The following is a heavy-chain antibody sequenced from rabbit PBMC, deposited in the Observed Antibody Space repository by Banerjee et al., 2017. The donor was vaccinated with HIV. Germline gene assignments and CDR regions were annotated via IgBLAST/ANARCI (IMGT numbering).Heavy chain of an antibody. Sequence: QEQLVESGGGLVKPGASLTLTCKASGFDFSSGYDMCWVRQAPGKGLEWIACIYTGDGNTYYASWAKGRFTISKTSSTTVTLQMTSLTAADTATYFCARDGFGTGPDYDLWGQGTLVTVS. CDR2: IYTGDGNT. D-gene: IGHD7-1*01. V-gene: IGHV1S45*01. CDR1: GFDFSSGYD. CDR3: ARDGFGTGPDYDL. J-gene: IGHJ3*01.